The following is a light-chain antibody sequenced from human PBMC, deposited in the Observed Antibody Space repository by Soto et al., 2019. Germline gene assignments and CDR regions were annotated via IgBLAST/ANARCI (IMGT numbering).Light chain of an antibody. J-gene: IGLJ2*01. CDR1: SSNIGNNY. CDR3: GTWDSSLSAVV. CDR2: ENN. Sequence: QSVLTQPPSVSAAPGQKVTISCSGSSSNIGNNYVSWYQQLPGTAPKLLIYENNKRPSGIPDRFSGSQSGTSATLGITGVQTGDEADYYCGTWDSSLSAVVFGGGTKLTVL. V-gene: IGLV1-51*02.